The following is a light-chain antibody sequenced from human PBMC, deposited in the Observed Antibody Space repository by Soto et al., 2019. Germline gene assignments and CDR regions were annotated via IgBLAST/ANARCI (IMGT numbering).Light chain of an antibody. CDR3: YSYAGENLYV. CDR2: EGT. Sequence: QSVPTQPASVSASPGQSITIPCTGTSSDVGSYNLVSWLQQHPGKVPKLLIYEGTKRPSGLSDRFSGSKSGTTASLTISGLQAEDEAHYYCYSYAGENLYVFGTGTKVTVL. CDR1: SSDVGSYNL. J-gene: IGLJ1*01. V-gene: IGLV2-23*01.